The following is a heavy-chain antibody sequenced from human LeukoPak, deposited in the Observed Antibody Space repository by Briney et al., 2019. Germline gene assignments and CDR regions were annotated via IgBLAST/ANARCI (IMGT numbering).Heavy chain of an antibody. CDR3: ARDLYDSSGYYYFDY. CDR2: ISSSSSYT. V-gene: IGHV3-11*05. D-gene: IGHD3-22*01. Sequence: PGGSLRPSCAASGFTFSDYYMSWIRQAPGKGLEWVSYISSSSSYTNYADSVKGRFTISRDNAKNSLYLQMNSLRAEDTAVYYCARDLYDSSGYYYFDYWGQGTLVTVSS. J-gene: IGHJ4*02. CDR1: GFTFSDYY.